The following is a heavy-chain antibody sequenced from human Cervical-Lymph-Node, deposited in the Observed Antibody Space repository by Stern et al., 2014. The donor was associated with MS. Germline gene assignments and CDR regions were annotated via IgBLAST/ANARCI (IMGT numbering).Heavy chain of an antibody. D-gene: IGHD6-6*01. J-gene: IGHJ4*02. V-gene: IGHV4-31*03. CDR1: GGSISSGGYY. CDR3: ARAQARYSSSSRGSTGIDY. CDR2: IYYSGST. Sequence: QLQLQESCPGLVKPSQTLSLTCTVSGGSISSGGYYWSWIRQHPGKGLEWIGYIYYSGSTYYNPSLKSRVTISVDTSKNQFSLKLSSVTAADTAVYYCARAQARYSSSSRGSTGIDYWGQGTLVTVSS.